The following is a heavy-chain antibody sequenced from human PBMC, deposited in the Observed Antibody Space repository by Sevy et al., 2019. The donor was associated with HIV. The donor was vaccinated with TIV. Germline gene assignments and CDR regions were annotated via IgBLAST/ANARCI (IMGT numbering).Heavy chain of an antibody. V-gene: IGHV3-43D*04. Sequence: GGFLRLSCAASGFTFDDYAMHWVRQAPGKGLEWLSLISWDGGSTYYADSVKGRFTISRDNSKNSLYLQMNSLGSGDTALYYCAKEGGRAARSPTPQGWFDPWGGGTVVTVSS. CDR1: GFTFDDYA. CDR3: AKEGGRAARSPTPQGWFDP. J-gene: IGHJ5*02. CDR2: ISWDGGST. D-gene: IGHD6-6*01.